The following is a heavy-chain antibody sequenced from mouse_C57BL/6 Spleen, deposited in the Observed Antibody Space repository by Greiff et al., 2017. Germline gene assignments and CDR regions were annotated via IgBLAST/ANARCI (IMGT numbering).Heavy chain of an antibody. D-gene: IGHD1-1*01. CDR2: INPNYGTT. J-gene: IGHJ1*03. CDR3: ARWDYYGSSYDWYFDV. CDR1: GYSFTDYN. V-gene: IGHV1-39*01. Sequence: VQLKQSGPELVKPGASVKISCKASGYSFTDYNMNWVKQSNGKSLEWIGVINPNYGTTSYNQKFKGKATLTVDQSSSTAYMQRNSLTSEDSAVYYCARWDYYGSSYDWYFDVWGTGTTVTVSS.